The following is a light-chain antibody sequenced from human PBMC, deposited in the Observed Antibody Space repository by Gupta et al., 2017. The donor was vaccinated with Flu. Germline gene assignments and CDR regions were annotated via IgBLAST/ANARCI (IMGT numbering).Light chain of an antibody. Sequence: VVTRSPLALPVTLGQPASLSCRSSQSLVDSDGNTFLSWFKQRPAQAPRRLIYKVSNRDAGVPDRFSGSGLGKNIPLNISRGEGEDVGDYYCRQATHWPPITFGQGTRVEIK. CDR1: QSLVDSDGNTF. J-gene: IGKJ5*01. V-gene: IGKV2-30*01. CDR2: KVS. CDR3: RQATHWPPIT.